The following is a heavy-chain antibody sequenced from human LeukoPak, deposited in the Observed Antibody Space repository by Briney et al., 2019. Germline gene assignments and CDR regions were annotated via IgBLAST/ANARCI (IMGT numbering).Heavy chain of an antibody. D-gene: IGHD3-22*01. Sequence: PGGSLRLSCAASGFTFSSYAMSWVRQAPGKGLEWVSAISGSGGSTYYADSVKGRFTISRDNSKNTLYLQMNSLRAEDTAVYYCAKGYYDSSGYYYPFWGYWGQGTLVTVSS. J-gene: IGHJ4*02. V-gene: IGHV3-23*01. CDR1: GFTFSSYA. CDR2: ISGSGGST. CDR3: AKGYYDSSGYYYPFWGY.